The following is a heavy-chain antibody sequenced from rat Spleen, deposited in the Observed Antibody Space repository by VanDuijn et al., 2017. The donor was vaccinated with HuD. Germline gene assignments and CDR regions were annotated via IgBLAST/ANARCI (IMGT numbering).Heavy chain of an antibody. Sequence: EVQLVESGGGLVQPGRSMKLSCAASGFTFSNYGLAWVRQAPKKGLEWVAYISYDGDTTYYRDSVKGRFTISRNNAKSTLFLQMDSLTSEDTATYYCARGKIYYHNSSPYEDYFDYWGHGVMVTVSS. CDR1: GFTFSNYG. V-gene: IGHV5-25*01. CDR3: ARGKIYYHNSSPYEDYFDY. D-gene: IGHD1-12*03. J-gene: IGHJ2*01. CDR2: ISYDGDTT.